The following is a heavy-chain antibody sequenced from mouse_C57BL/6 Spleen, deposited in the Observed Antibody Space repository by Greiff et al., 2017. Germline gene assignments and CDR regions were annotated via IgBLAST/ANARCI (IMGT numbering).Heavy chain of an antibody. J-gene: IGHJ3*01. Sequence: QVQLQQSGPELVKPGASVKISCKASGYAFSSSWMNWVKQRPGKGLEWIGRIYPGDGDTNYNGKFKGKATLTADKSSSTAYMQLSSLTSEDSAVYFCARGEDSSGYVDWGQGTLVTVS. CDR2: IYPGDGDT. V-gene: IGHV1-82*01. D-gene: IGHD3-2*02. CDR3: ARGEDSSGYVD. CDR1: GYAFSSSW.